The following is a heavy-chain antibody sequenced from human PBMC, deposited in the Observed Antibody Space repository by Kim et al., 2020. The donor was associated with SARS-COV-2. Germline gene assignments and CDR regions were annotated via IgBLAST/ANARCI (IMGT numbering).Heavy chain of an antibody. CDR3: ARDLTERAAGPFDY. Sequence: GGSLRLSCAASGFTVSSNYMSWVRQAPGKGLEWVSVIYSGGTTYYADSVKGRFTISRDNSKNTLYLQMNSLRAEDTAVYYCARDLTERAAGPFDYWGQGTLVTVSS. D-gene: IGHD4-4*01. CDR1: GFTVSSNY. CDR2: IYSGGTT. J-gene: IGHJ4*02. V-gene: IGHV3-53*01.